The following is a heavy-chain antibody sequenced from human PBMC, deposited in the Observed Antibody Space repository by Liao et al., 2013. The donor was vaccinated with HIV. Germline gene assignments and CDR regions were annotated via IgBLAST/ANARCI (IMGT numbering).Heavy chain of an antibody. CDR3: ARGDSWFRYFDL. CDR2: IYYSGST. J-gene: IGHJ2*01. CDR1: GDSINNYY. D-gene: IGHD6-13*01. V-gene: IGHV4-59*12. Sequence: QVQLQESGPGLVKPSETLSLTCTVSGDSINNYYWNWIRQPPGKGLQWIGYIYYSGSTNYNPSLKSRVTMSVDTSKNQFSLKLYSVTAADTAVYYCARGDSWFRYFDLWGLAPWSLSPQ.